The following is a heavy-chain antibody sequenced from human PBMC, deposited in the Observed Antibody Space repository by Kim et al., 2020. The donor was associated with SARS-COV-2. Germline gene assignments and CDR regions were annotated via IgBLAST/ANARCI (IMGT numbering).Heavy chain of an antibody. J-gene: IGHJ4*02. CDR3: EASDF. CDR2: SDSGVGT. V-gene: IGHV3-23*01. Sequence: SDSGVGTHYADYVKGRFTSSRDNSKSTLFLQMSSLRAEDTAIYYCEASDFWGQGALVTVSS.